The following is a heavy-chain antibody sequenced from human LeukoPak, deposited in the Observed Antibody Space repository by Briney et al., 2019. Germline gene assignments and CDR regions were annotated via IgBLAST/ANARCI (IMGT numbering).Heavy chain of an antibody. D-gene: IGHD6-13*01. CDR2: ISYDGSNK. Sequence: PGGSLRLSCAASGFTFSSYAMHWVRQAPGKGLEWGAVISYDGSNKYYADSVKGRFTISRDNSKNTLYLQMNSLRAEDTAVYYCARDSLSSSWAGYYYYGMDVWGQGTTVTVSS. CDR1: GFTFSSYA. V-gene: IGHV3-30*04. CDR3: ARDSLSSSWAGYYYYGMDV. J-gene: IGHJ6*02.